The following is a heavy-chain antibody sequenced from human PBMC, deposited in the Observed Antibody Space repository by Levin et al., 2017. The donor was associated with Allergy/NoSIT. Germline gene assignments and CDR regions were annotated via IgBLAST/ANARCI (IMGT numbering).Heavy chain of an antibody. J-gene: IGHJ3*02. CDR2: IKQDGSEK. V-gene: IGHV3-7*01. D-gene: IGHD3/OR15-3a*01. CDR3: ARWTTSVAAFDI. Sequence: GESLKISCAASGFTFSSYWMSWVRQAPGKGLEWVANIKQDGSEKYYVDSVKGRFTISRDNAKNSLYLQMNSLRAEDTAVYYCARWTTSVAAFDIWGQGTMVTVSS. CDR1: GFTFSSYW.